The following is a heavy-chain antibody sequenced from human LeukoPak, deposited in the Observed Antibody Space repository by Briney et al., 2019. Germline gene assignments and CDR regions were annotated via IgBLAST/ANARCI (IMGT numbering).Heavy chain of an antibody. V-gene: IGHV1-2*02. D-gene: IGHD4-23*01. CDR1: GYTFTSYG. CDR3: ARDPLDYGGNFPGD. Sequence: ASVKVSCKASGYTFTSYGISWVRQAPGQGLEWMGWINPNSGGTNYAQKFQGRVTMTRDTSISTAYMELSRLRSDDTAVYYCARDPLDYGGNFPGDWGQGTLVTVSS. J-gene: IGHJ4*02. CDR2: INPNSGGT.